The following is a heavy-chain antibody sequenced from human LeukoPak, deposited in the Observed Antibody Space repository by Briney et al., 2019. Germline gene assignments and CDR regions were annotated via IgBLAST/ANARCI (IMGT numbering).Heavy chain of an antibody. J-gene: IGHJ4*02. V-gene: IGHV4-59*01. CDR3: ARGYGRYFDY. CDR1: GDSISSYY. D-gene: IGHD5-18*01. CDR2: IYYSGNT. Sequence: SETLSLTCSVSGDSISSYYWSWIRQPPGKGLEWIGYIYYSGNTKYNPSLKSRVTISVDTSRNQFSLKLSSVTAADTAVYYCARGYGRYFDYWGQGTLVTVSS.